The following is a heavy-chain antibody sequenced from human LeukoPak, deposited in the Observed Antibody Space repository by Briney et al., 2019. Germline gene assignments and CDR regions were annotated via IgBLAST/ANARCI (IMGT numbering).Heavy chain of an antibody. CDR1: GFTFSSYA. D-gene: IGHD2-2*01. CDR3: AKDLSVVPAAGDY. CDR2: ISGSGGST. V-gene: IGHV3-23*01. J-gene: IGHJ4*02. Sequence: GGFLRLSCAASGFTFSSYAMSWVRQAPGKGLEWVSAISGSGGSTYYADSVKGRFTISRDNSKNTLYLQMNSLRAEDTAVYYCAKDLSVVPAAGDYWGQGTLVTVSS.